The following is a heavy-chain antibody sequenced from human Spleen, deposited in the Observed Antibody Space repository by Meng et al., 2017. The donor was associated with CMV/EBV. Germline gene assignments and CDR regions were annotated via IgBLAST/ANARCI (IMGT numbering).Heavy chain of an antibody. CDR3: ARDLHADFFDSSGDPYYYYYGMGV. D-gene: IGHD3-22*01. CDR2: INSDGTAS. CDR1: GFTIRSHW. Sequence: GGSLRLSCAASGFTIRSHWMHWVRQAPGKGLVWVSHINSDGTASDYADSVKGRFTSSRDNARNTVYLQMYSLRAEDTAVYFCARDLHADFFDSSGDPYYYYYGMGVWGQGTTVTVSS. V-gene: IGHV3-74*01. J-gene: IGHJ6*02.